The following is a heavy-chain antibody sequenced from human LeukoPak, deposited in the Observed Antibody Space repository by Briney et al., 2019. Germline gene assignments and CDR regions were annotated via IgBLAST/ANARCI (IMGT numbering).Heavy chain of an antibody. Sequence: QAGGSLRLSCAASGFTFSSYGMHWVRQAPGKGLEWVAVIWYDGSNKYYADSVKGRFTISRDNSKNTLYLQMNSLRAEDTAVYYCARHNFDWLLDYWGQGTLVTVSS. CDR3: ARHNFDWLLDY. V-gene: IGHV3-33*01. D-gene: IGHD3-9*01. CDR1: GFTFSSYG. J-gene: IGHJ4*02. CDR2: IWYDGSNK.